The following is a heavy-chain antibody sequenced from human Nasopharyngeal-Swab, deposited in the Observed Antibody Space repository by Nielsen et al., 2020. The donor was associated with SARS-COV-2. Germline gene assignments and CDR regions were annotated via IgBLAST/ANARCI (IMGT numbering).Heavy chain of an antibody. CDR1: GYNFANYW. CDR3: ARRAARDGFNYEVDP. V-gene: IGHV5-51*01. Sequence: GESLKISCKTSGYNFANYWIGWVRQMPGKGLEWMGSIYPGNSDTRYSPAFHGRVTISADKSINTAYLQWPSLRASDTAVYYCARRAARDGFNYEVDPWGQGTLVTVS. CDR2: IYPGNSDT. J-gene: IGHJ5*02. D-gene: IGHD5-24*01.